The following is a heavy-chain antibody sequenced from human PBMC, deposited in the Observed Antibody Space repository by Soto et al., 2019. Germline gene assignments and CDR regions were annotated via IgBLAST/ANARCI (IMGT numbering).Heavy chain of an antibody. J-gene: IGHJ5*01. Sequence: QVQLVQSGAEVKTPGASVKVSCKASGYTFATYDMNWVRQAPGQGLEWMGWMNPNSGNTGYAQKFQGRLTMPRDTALSVAHMELSSLRNEDTAVYYCARSDGYNFNWLDSWGQGTLVTVSA. D-gene: IGHD2-21*01. CDR1: GYTFATYD. V-gene: IGHV1-8*01. CDR3: ARSDGYNFNWLDS. CDR2: MNPNSGNT.